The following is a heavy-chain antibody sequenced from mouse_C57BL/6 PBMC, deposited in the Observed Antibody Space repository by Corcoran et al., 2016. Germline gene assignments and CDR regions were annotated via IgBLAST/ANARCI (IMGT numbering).Heavy chain of an antibody. Sequence: EVQLQQSGPVLVKPGASVKMSCKASGYTFTDYYMNWVKQSHGKSLEWIGVINPYNGGTSYNQKFKGKATLTVDKSSSTAYMELNSLTSEDSAVYYCARSGDGWYFDVWGTGTTVTVSS. CDR3: ARSGDGWYFDV. V-gene: IGHV1-19*01. J-gene: IGHJ1*03. CDR1: GYTFTDYY. CDR2: INPYNGGT. D-gene: IGHD2-3*01.